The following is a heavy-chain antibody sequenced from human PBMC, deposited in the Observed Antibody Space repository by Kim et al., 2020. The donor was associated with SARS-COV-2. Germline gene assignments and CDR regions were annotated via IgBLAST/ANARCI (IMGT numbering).Heavy chain of an antibody. D-gene: IGHD3-3*01. V-gene: IGHV3-33*08. Sequence: GGSLRLSCAASGFSFRGYAMHWVRQAPGKGLEWVAFITFSGGNKYYAGSVRGRSTISRDNSNNTLFLQMNSLRAGDTAVYYCARASPALATSFFVWG. CDR3: ARASPALATSFFV. CDR2: ITFSGGNK. J-gene: IGHJ6*01. CDR1: GFSFRGYA.